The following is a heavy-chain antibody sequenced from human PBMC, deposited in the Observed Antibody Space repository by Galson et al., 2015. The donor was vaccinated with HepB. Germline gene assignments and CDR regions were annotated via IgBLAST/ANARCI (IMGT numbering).Heavy chain of an antibody. CDR3: ATWPLNIVGATRDAFDI. J-gene: IGHJ3*02. D-gene: IGHD1-26*01. CDR1: GYTLTELS. V-gene: IGHV1-24*01. Sequence: SVKVSCKVSGYTLTELSMHWVRQAPGKGLEWMGGFDPEDGETIYAQKFQGRVTMTEDTSTDTAYMELSSLRSEDTAVYYCATWPLNIVGATRDAFDIWGQGTMVTVSS. CDR2: FDPEDGET.